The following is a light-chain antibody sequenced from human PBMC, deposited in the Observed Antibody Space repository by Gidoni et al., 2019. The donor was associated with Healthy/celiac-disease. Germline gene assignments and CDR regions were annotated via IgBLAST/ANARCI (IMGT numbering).Light chain of an antibody. J-gene: IGKJ3*01. Sequence: IVSTQSPGTLSLSPGERATFSCRASQSVSSSYLAWYQQKPGQAPRLLIYGASSRATGIPDRFSGSGSGTDFTITISRLEPEDFAVYYCQHYGSSFTFGPGTKVDIK. CDR1: QSVSSSY. CDR2: GAS. CDR3: QHYGSSFT. V-gene: IGKV3-20*01.